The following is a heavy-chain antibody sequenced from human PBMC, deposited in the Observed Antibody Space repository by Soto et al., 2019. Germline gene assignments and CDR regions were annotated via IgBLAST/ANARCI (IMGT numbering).Heavy chain of an antibody. Sequence: SETLSLTCTVSGGSISSSSYYWGWIRQPPGKGLEWIGSIYYSGSTYYNPSLKSRGTRAVETSKNQFSLKLSSGKEEEKEGEEGEREKKIFGVVTLNWFDPWGQGTLVTVS. CDR3: EREKKIFGVVTLNWFDP. CDR2: IYYSGST. CDR1: GGSISSSSYY. J-gene: IGHJ5*02. D-gene: IGHD3-3*01. V-gene: IGHV4-39*07.